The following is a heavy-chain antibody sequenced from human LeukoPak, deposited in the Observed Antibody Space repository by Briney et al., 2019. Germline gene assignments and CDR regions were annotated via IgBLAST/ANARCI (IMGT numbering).Heavy chain of an antibody. V-gene: IGHV3-23*01. D-gene: IGHD3-3*01. CDR1: GFTFSSYA. CDR2: ISGSGGST. CDR3: AKSRVDPSGLKAYYFDY. Sequence: GGSLRLSCAASGFTFSSYAMSWVRQAPGKGLEWVSAISGSGGSTYYADSVKGRFTISRDNSKNPLYLQMNSLRAEDTAVYYCAKSRVDPSGLKAYYFDYWGQGPLVTVSS. J-gene: IGHJ4*02.